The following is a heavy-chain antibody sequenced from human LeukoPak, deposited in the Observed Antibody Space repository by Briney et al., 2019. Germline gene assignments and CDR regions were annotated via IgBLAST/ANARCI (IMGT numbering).Heavy chain of an antibody. CDR1: GYTFTGYY. J-gene: IGHJ4*02. D-gene: IGHD1-1*01. CDR3: ARGSVPLVNVLDY. V-gene: IGHV1-2*02. CDR2: INPNSGGT. Sequence: ASVKVSCKASGYTFTGYYMHWVRQAPGQGLEWMGWINPNSGGTNYAQKFQGRVNMTRDTSISTAYMELSRLRSDDTAVYYCARGSVPLVNVLDYWGQGTLVTVSS.